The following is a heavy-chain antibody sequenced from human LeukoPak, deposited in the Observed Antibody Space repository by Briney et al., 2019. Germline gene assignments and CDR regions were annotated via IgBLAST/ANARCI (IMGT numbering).Heavy chain of an antibody. J-gene: IGHJ6*03. CDR1: GFTFSSSA. Sequence: GGSLRLSCAASGFTFSSSAMSWVRQAPGKGLEWVGRIKTKSEGGTTDYAAPAKGRFTISRDDSKNALFLQMDSLKSDDTAMYYCTTEFKELGSFFYFYYMDVWGTGTTVTISS. D-gene: IGHD3-10*01. V-gene: IGHV3-15*01. CDR2: IKTKSEGGTT. CDR3: TTEFKELGSFFYFYYMDV.